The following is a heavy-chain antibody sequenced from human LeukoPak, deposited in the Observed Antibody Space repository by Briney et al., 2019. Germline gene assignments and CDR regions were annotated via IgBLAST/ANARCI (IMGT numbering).Heavy chain of an antibody. CDR3: AKAVGSISWSFDY. V-gene: IGHV3-30*18. Sequence: GGSLRLSCGASGFTFSSYAMSWVRQAPGKGLEWVALISHDGSDKNYADSVKGRFTISRDNSNSTLYLQMDSLRGDDAAVYYCAKAVGSISWSFDYWGQGTLVTVSS. J-gene: IGHJ4*02. CDR2: ISHDGSDK. D-gene: IGHD6-13*01. CDR1: GFTFSSYA.